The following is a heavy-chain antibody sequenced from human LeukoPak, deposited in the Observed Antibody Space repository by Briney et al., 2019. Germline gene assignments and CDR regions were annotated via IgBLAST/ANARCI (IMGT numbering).Heavy chain of an antibody. CDR1: GFTFSSYA. CDR2: ISGSGGST. D-gene: IGHD3-10*01. CDR3: AKGEGVLDAFDI. Sequence: PGGSLRLSCAASGFTFSSYAVSWVRQAPGKGLEWVSAISGSGGSTYYADSVKGRFTISRDNSKNTLYLQMNSLRAEDTAVYYCAKGEGVLDAFDIWGQGTMVTVSS. V-gene: IGHV3-23*01. J-gene: IGHJ3*02.